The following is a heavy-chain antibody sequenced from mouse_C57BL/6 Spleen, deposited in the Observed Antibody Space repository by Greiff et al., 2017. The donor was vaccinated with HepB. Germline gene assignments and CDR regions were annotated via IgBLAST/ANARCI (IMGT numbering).Heavy chain of an antibody. J-gene: IGHJ4*01. CDR3: ARGYYGSSPYAMDY. D-gene: IGHD1-1*01. CDR2: LDPSDSYT. CDR1: GYTFTSYW. V-gene: IGHV1-50*01. Sequence: QVQLQQPGAELVKPGASVKLSCKASGYTFTSYWMQWVKQRPGQGLEWIGELDPSDSYTNYTQKFKGKATLTVDTSSSTAYMQLSSLTSEDSAVYYCARGYYGSSPYAMDYWGQGTSVTVSS.